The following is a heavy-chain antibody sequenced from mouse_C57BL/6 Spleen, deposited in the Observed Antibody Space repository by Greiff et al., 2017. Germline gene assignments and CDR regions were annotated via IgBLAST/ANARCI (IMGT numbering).Heavy chain of an antibody. CDR2: ISYDGSN. CDR3: ARGGYGSSRAWFAY. V-gene: IGHV3-6*01. J-gene: IGHJ3*01. CDR1: GYSITSGYY. Sequence: EVHLVESGPGLVKPSQSLSLTCSVTGYSITSGYYWNWIRQFPGNKLEWMGYISYDGSNNYNPSLKNRISITRDTSKNQFFLKLNSVTTEDTATYYCARGGYGSSRAWFAYWGQGTLVTVSA. D-gene: IGHD1-1*01.